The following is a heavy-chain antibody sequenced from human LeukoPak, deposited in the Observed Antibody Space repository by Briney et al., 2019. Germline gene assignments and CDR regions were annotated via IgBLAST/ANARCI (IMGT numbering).Heavy chain of an antibody. CDR2: IYGGGST. Sequence: GGSVRLSCAATGFTVRSSHMSWVRDAPGTGLEWVSVIYGGGSTYYLDSVKGRFTISRHNSKNTLYLQMNSLRAEDAAVYYCVRLQLWNLDYWGQGTLVTVSS. CDR3: VRLQLWNLDY. D-gene: IGHD5-18*01. J-gene: IGHJ4*02. V-gene: IGHV3-53*04. CDR1: GFTVRSSH.